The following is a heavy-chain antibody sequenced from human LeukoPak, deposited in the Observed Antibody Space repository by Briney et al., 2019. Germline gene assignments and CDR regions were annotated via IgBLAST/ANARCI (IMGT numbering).Heavy chain of an antibody. CDR2: IHHSGST. V-gene: IGHV4-34*01. CDR1: GGSFSGYY. D-gene: IGHD2-15*01. CDR3: ASSYSLGYCSGGSCYPLYYFDY. J-gene: IGHJ4*02. Sequence: SETLSLTCAVYGGSFSGYYWSWIRQPPGMGLEWIGEIHHSGSTNYNPSLKSRVTISVDTSKNQFSLKLSSVTAADTAVYYCASSYSLGYCSGGSCYPLYYFDYWGQGTLVTVSS.